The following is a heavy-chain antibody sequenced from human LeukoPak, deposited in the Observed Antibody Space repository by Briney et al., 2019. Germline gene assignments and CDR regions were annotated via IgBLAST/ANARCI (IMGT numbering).Heavy chain of an antibody. CDR3: AGIDGSGSYYTVYWYFDL. Sequence: SETLSLTCTVSGGSISSSSYYWGWIRQPPGKGLEWIGSTYYSGSTYYNPSLKSRVTISVDTSKNQFSLKLSSVTAADTAVYYCAGIDGSGSYYTVYWYFDLWGRGTLVTVSS. V-gene: IGHV4-39*07. CDR2: TYYSGST. CDR1: GGSISSSSYY. J-gene: IGHJ2*01. D-gene: IGHD3-10*01.